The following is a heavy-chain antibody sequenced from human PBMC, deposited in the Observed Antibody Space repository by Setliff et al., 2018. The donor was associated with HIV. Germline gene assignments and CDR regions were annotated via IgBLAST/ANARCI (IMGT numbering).Heavy chain of an antibody. J-gene: IGHJ5*02. CDR3: VRPLGRSSSQGWFDP. CDR1: GYRFTNNW. CDR2: IYPGDSDT. D-gene: IGHD6-6*01. Sequence: GESLKISCKASGYRFTNNWVGWVRQMPGKGLEWMGLIYPGDSDTRYSPSFQGQVSISVDTSVSTAYLQWSSLKASDTAMYFCVRPLGRSSSQGWFDPWGQGTMVTVSS. V-gene: IGHV5-51*01.